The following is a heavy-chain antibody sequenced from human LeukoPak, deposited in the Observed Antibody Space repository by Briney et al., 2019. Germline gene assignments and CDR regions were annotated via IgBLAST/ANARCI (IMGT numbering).Heavy chain of an antibody. V-gene: IGHV3-23*01. CDR2: FSGSGGST. J-gene: IGHJ4*02. CDR3: AKDARYSGSQTAHFDY. D-gene: IGHD1-26*01. Sequence: PGGSLRLSCAASGFTFSSYAISWVRQAPGKGLEWVSAFSGSGGSTYYADSVKGRFTISRDNSKNTLFLQMNSLRAEDTALYYCAKDARYSGSQTAHFDYWGQGTLVTVSS. CDR1: GFTFSSYA.